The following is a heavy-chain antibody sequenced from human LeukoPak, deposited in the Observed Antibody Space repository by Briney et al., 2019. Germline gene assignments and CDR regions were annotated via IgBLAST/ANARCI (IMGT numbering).Heavy chain of an antibody. D-gene: IGHD6-6*01. CDR3: ARSVATTARPPGY. V-gene: IGHV3-74*01. J-gene: IGHJ4*02. Sequence: GGSLRLSCAASGFTFSTYWMHWVRQAPGKGLVWVSRINSDGSSTYYADSVKGRFTISRDNAKNTLYLQMNSPRAEDTAVYYCARSVATTARPPGYWGQGTLVTVSS. CDR1: GFTFSTYW. CDR2: INSDGSST.